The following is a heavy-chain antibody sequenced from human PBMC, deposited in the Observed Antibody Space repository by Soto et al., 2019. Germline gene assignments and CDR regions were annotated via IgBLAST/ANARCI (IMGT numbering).Heavy chain of an antibody. D-gene: IGHD3-10*01. J-gene: IGHJ4*02. Sequence: PGGSLRLSCAASGFTFRSFAISWVRQAPGKGLEWVSGISGNGGDTNYADSVKGRFTISRDNSKNALYLRLDSLRAEDTAVYYCAKPQSTSGYGSFNDWGQGTLVTVSS. V-gene: IGHV3-23*01. CDR2: ISGNGGDT. CDR1: GFTFRSFA. CDR3: AKPQSTSGYGSFND.